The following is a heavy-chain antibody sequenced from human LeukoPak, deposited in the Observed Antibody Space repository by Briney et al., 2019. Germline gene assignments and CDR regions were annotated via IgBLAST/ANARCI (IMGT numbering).Heavy chain of an antibody. Sequence: ASVKVSCKASGGTFSSYAISWVRQAPGQGLEWMGRIIPILGIANYAQKFRGRVTITADKSTSTAYMELSSLRSEDTAVYYCASDPAWEVGPNYYYYGMDVWGQGTTVTVSS. CDR1: GGTFSSYA. CDR3: ASDPAWEVGPNYYYYGMDV. J-gene: IGHJ6*02. D-gene: IGHD1-26*01. CDR2: IIPILGIA. V-gene: IGHV1-69*04.